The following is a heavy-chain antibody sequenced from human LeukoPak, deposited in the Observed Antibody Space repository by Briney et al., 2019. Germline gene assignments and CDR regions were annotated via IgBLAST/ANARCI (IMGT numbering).Heavy chain of an antibody. J-gene: IGHJ4*02. CDR3: AKSLYSSGWKFDY. CDR1: GFTFSSYA. V-gene: IGHV3-23*01. CDR2: ISGSGGST. D-gene: IGHD6-19*01. Sequence: PGGSLRLSCAASGFTFSSYAMSWVRQAPGKGLEWVSAISGSGGSTYYADSVEGRFTISRDNSKNTLYLQMNSLRAEDTAVYYCAKSLYSSGWKFDYWGPGTLVTVSS.